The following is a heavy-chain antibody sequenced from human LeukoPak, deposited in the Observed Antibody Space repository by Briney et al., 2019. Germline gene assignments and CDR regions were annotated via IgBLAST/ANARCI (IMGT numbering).Heavy chain of an antibody. J-gene: IGHJ4*02. CDR1: GFTFSDHY. CDR2: IRVYCNSYTT. Sequence: GGSLRLSCAASGFTFSDHYMDWVRQAPGKGLERVGRIRVYCNSYTTEYAPSVKGRFTISRDDSKNSLYLQMTSLKTEDTAVYYCTRDRSGSYEGDFDYWGQGTLVT. D-gene: IGHD1-26*01. CDR3: TRDRSGSYEGDFDY. V-gene: IGHV3-72*01.